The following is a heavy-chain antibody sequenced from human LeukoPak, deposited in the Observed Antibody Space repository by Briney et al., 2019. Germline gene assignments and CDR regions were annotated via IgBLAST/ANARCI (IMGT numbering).Heavy chain of an antibody. CDR2: ISYDGSNK. CDR3: ARVETSIYGMDV. V-gene: IGHV3-30*04. D-gene: IGHD2-2*01. Sequence: PGRSLRLSCAASGFTFSSYAMHWVRQAPGKGLEWVAVISYDGSNKYYADSVKGRFTISRDNSKNTLYLQMNSLRAEDTAVYYCARVETSIYGMDVWGQGTTVTVSS. CDR1: GFTFSSYA. J-gene: IGHJ6*02.